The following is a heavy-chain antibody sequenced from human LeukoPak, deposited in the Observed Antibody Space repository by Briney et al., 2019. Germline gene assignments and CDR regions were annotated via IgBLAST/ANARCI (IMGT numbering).Heavy chain of an antibody. CDR1: GFSFSSYN. CDR3: ARRGYYDSSGYDY. Sequence: GGSLRLSCEASGFSFSSYNMDWVRQTPGKGLEWVSSISGSSTDIYYADSVKGRFTISRDNAKNSLYLQINSLRAEDTAIYYCARRGYYDSSGYDYWGQGTLVTVSS. CDR2: ISGSSTDI. D-gene: IGHD3-22*01. V-gene: IGHV3-21*01. J-gene: IGHJ4*02.